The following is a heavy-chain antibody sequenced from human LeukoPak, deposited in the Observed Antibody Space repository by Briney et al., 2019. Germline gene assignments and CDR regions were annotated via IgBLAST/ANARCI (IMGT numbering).Heavy chain of an antibody. Sequence: SETLSLTCTVSGASVTNGLYYWSWIRQTPGKGPEWIGYIDYRGNTKYNPSLQSRVFIFVDTSESQFSLRLSSVTAADTAVYYCARRVYDYCYYMDVWGSGTTVTVSS. D-gene: IGHD2/OR15-2a*01. J-gene: IGHJ6*03. CDR1: GASVTNGLYY. CDR2: IDYRGNT. V-gene: IGHV4-61*01. CDR3: ARRVYDYCYYMDV.